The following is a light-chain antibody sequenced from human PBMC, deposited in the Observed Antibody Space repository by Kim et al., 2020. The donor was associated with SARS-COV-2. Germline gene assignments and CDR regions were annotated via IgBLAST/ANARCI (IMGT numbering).Light chain of an antibody. CDR3: QQSYITPFT. J-gene: IGKJ3*01. Sequence: ASVGDRVTITCRTTQSITSHLNWYQQKPGRAPKHLISAASTLQGVVPSRFSGSGSETDFTLTISSLQPEDFATYFCQQSYITPFTFGPGTKVDIK. CDR1: QSITSH. V-gene: IGKV1-39*01. CDR2: AAS.